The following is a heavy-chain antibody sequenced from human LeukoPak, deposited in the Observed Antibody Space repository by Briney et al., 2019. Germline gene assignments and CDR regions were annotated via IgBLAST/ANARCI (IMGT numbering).Heavy chain of an antibody. CDR2: INHSGYT. CDR3: TRAVAGHPD. V-gene: IGHV4-34*01. D-gene: IGHD6-19*01. J-gene: IGHJ4*02. Sequence: PSETLSLTCAVSGVPLSNYYWSWVRQSPTKGLEWIGEINHSGYTNYNPSLKSRVTISIDTSKNQFSLMVTSMAAADTGVYYCTRAVAGHPDWGQGTLVTVSS. CDR1: GVPLSNYY.